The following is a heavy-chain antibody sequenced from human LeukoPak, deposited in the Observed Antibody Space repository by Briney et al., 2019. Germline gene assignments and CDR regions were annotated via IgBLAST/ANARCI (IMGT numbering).Heavy chain of an antibody. CDR2: ISSSGSTI. CDR1: GFTFSSYE. V-gene: IGHV3-48*03. CDR3: ELGDSSSWYEGGYFDY. J-gene: IGHJ4*02. Sequence: PGGSLRLSCAASGFTFSSYEMNWVRQAPGKGLEWVSYISSSGSTIYYADSVKGRFTISRDNAKNSLYLQMNSLRAEDTAVYYCELGDSSSWYEGGYFDYWGQGTLVTVSS. D-gene: IGHD6-13*01.